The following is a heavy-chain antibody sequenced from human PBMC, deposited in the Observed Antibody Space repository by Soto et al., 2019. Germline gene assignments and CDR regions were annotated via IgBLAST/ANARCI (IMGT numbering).Heavy chain of an antibody. D-gene: IGHD5-12*01. CDR3: ARGQWLRHADYDYYGMDV. V-gene: IGHV1-69*12. J-gene: IGHJ6*02. CDR2: IIPIFGTA. Sequence: QVQLVQSGAEVKKPGSSVKVSCKASGGTFSSYAISWVRQAPGQGLEWMGGIIPIFGTANYAQKFQGRVTITAEESTSTADMELSSLRSEATAVYYCARGQWLRHADYDYYGMDVGGQGSTVTVSS. CDR1: GGTFSSYA.